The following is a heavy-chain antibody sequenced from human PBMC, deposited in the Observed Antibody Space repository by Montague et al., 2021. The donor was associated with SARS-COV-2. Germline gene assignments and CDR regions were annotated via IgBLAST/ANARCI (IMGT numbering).Heavy chain of an antibody. D-gene: IGHD1-26*01. CDR3: AREIAGATVLDY. CDR2: IDWDDDK. J-gene: IGHJ4*02. Sequence: PALVKPSQTLTLTCTFSGFSLSTSGMCVSWIRQPPGKALEWLARIDWDDDKYYSTSLKTRLTISKDTSKNQVVLAMTNMDPVDTATYYCAREIAGATVLDYWGQGTLVTVSS. CDR1: GFSLSTSGMC. V-gene: IGHV2-70*11.